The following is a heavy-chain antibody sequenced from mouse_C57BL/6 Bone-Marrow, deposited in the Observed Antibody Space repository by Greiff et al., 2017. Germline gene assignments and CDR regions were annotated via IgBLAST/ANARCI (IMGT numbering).Heavy chain of an antibody. CDR2: IYPGNSDT. Sequence: VQLQQSGTVLARPGASVKMSCKTSGYTFTSYWMHWVKQRPGQGLEWIGAIYPGNSDTSYNQKFKGKAKLTAVTSASTAYMELSSLTNEDSAVYYCTGITTVVAIDYWGQGTTLTVSS. D-gene: IGHD1-1*01. CDR3: TGITTVVAIDY. V-gene: IGHV1-5*01. J-gene: IGHJ2*01. CDR1: GYTFTSYW.